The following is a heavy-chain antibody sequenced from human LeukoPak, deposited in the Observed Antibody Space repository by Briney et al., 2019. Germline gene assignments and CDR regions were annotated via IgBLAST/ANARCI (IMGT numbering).Heavy chain of an antibody. CDR1: GYILTNNW. CDR3: ARTSGYSSGWYHNWFDP. V-gene: IGHV5-51*01. CDR2: IYPGDSDT. J-gene: IGHJ5*02. D-gene: IGHD6-19*01. Sequence: GESLKISCKVSGYILTNNWIGWVRQVPGKGLEWMGIIYPGDSDTRYSPSFQGQVTISADKSISTAYLQWSSLKASDTAMYYCARTSGYSSGWYHNWFDPWGQGTLVTVSS.